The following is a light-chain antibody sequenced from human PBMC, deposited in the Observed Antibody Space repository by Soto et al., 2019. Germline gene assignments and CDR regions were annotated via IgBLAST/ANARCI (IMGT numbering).Light chain of an antibody. J-gene: IGKJ4*01. CDR2: DAS. V-gene: IGKV3-11*01. Sequence: EIVLTQSPATLSLSPGERATLSCRASQSVSSYLAWYQQKPGQAPRLLIYDASNRATGIPARFSGSGSGTDFTLTIXXLXXXXXXXXXXXXXXXXXXFGGGTKVEIK. CDR1: QSVSSY. CDR3: XXXXXXXX.